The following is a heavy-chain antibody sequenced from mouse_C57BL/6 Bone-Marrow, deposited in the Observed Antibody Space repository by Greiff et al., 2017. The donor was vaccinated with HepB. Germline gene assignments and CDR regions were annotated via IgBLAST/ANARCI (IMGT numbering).Heavy chain of an antibody. Sequence: QVQLQQSGAELVRPGASVTLSCKASGYTFTDYELHWVKQTPVHGLEWIGAIDPETGGTAYNQKFKGKAILTADKSSSTAYMELRSLTSEDSAVYYCTRRANWDQGDYWGQGTTLTVSS. CDR3: TRRANWDQGDY. CDR2: IDPETGGT. V-gene: IGHV1-15*01. J-gene: IGHJ2*01. D-gene: IGHD4-1*01. CDR1: GYTFTDYE.